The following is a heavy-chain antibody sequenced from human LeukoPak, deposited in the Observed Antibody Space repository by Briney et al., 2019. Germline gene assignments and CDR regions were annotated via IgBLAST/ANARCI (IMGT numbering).Heavy chain of an antibody. CDR1: GGSFSGYY. Sequence: SETLSLTCAVYGGSFSGYYWNWIRQPPGKGLEWIGEINHSGSTNYNPSLKSRVTISLDTSKNQFSLKLSSVTAADTAVYYCARVTVPHWYFDLWGRGTLVTVSS. CDR3: ARVTVPHWYFDL. D-gene: IGHD4-17*01. J-gene: IGHJ2*01. CDR2: INHSGST. V-gene: IGHV4-34*01.